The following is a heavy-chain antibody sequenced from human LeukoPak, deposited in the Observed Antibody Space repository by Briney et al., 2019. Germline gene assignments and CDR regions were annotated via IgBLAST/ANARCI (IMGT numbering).Heavy chain of an antibody. CDR1: GGTFSSYA. CDR3: ARGYSKGDRRCFDY. V-gene: IGHV1-69*04. Sequence: SVKVSCKASGGTFSSYAISWVRQAPGQGLEWMGRIIPILGIANYAQKFQGRVTITADKSTSTAYMELSSLRSEDTAVYYCARGYSKGDRRCFDYWGQGALVTVSS. D-gene: IGHD1-1*01. J-gene: IGHJ4*02. CDR2: IIPILGIA.